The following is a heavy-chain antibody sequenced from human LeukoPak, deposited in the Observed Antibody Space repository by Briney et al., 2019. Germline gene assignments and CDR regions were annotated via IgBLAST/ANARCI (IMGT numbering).Heavy chain of an antibody. J-gene: IGHJ4*02. D-gene: IGHD2-2*01. CDR1: GGSIGSSSYY. CDR3: ARHRFAYLEPAASYFDY. V-gene: IGHV4-39*01. CDR2: IYYSGST. Sequence: SETLSLTCTVSGGSIGSSSYYWGWIRQPPGKGLEWIGSIYYSGSTYYNPSLKSRVTISVDTSKNQFSLKLSSVTAADTAVYYCARHRFAYLEPAASYFDYWGQGTLVTVSS.